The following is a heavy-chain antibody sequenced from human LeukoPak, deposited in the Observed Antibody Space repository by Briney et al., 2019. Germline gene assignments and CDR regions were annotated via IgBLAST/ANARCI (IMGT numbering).Heavy chain of an antibody. CDR2: ISGSGGST. CDR3: ATQGEHSYDSNRSGYFQH. J-gene: IGHJ1*01. V-gene: IGHV3-23*01. CDR1: GFTFSSYA. Sequence: GGSLRLSCAASGFTFSSYAMSWVRQAPGKGLEWVSAISGSGGSTYYADSIKGRFTISRDNAKNSLYLQMNSLRAEDTAVYYCATQGEHSYDSNRSGYFQHWGQGTLVTVSS. D-gene: IGHD3-22*01.